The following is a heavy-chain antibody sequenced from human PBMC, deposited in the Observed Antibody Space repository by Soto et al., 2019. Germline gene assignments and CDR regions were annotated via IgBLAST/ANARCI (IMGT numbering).Heavy chain of an antibody. V-gene: IGHV3-30*04. J-gene: IGHJ6*02. CDR1: GFSFSVYP. Sequence: VQLVESGGGVVRPGRSLKLFCAASGFSFSVYPMNWVRQAPGKGLEWVAFISFDGSKTYYSDSVKGRFTISRDNSKNTVSLQMNNLRPGDAAVYHCANLLNVAAAGTPHYYGVDVCGQGTTVTVS. D-gene: IGHD6-13*01. CDR2: ISFDGSKT. CDR3: ANLLNVAAAGTPHYYGVDV.